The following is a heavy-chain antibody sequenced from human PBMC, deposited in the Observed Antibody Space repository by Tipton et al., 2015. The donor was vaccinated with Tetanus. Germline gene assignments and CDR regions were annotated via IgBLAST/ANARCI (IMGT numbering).Heavy chain of an antibody. D-gene: IGHD1-26*01. J-gene: IGHJ5*01. CDR1: GGTFSTYA. CDR2: IFPQFGTS. Sequence: QSGAEVKKPGSSVRVSCKTSGGTFSTYAVSWVRQAPGHGLEWMGGIFPQFGTSNYAPQFQGRATMTADSSTGTVYMELSSLRSDDTAVYYCARDRGSHFSFDCWGQGTLVTVSS. CDR3: ARDRGSHFSFDC. V-gene: IGHV1-69*01.